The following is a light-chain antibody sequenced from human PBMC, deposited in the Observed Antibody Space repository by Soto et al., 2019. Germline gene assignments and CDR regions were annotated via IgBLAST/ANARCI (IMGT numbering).Light chain of an antibody. CDR2: DAS. Sequence: DIQMTQSPSTLSASVGDRVTITCRASQSISSWLAWYQQKPGKAPKLLIYDASSLESGVPSRFSGSGSGTEITITISSMQPDDFATYYCQQYNSYSPWTFGQGTKVDIK. CDR3: QQYNSYSPWT. CDR1: QSISSW. J-gene: IGKJ1*01. V-gene: IGKV1-5*01.